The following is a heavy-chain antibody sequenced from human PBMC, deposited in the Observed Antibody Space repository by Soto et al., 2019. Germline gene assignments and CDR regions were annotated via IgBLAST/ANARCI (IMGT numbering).Heavy chain of an antibody. Sequence: PSETLSLTCTVSGDSVSSGAKYWSWIRQPPGKALEWIAYIYYTGSTNYNPSLKSRVTISRDTSKNQFSLKMTSVTAEDTAVYYCARSGGGSGWLGGQGTLVTVSS. CDR2: IYYTGST. CDR1: GDSVSSGAKY. CDR3: ARSGGGSGWL. J-gene: IGHJ4*02. V-gene: IGHV4-61*08. D-gene: IGHD6-19*01.